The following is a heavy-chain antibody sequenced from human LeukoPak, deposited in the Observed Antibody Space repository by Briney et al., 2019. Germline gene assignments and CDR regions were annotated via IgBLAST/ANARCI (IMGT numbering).Heavy chain of an antibody. CDR1: GGTFSSYA. CDR3: ARGQINYDSSGYYYGYFQH. V-gene: IGHV1-69*05. J-gene: IGHJ1*01. D-gene: IGHD3-22*01. Sequence: SVKVSCKASGGTFSSYAISWVRQAPGQGLEWMGGIIPIFGTANYAQKFQGRVTITTDESTSTASMELSSLRSEDTAVYYCARGQINYDSSGYYYGYFQHWGQGTLVTVSS. CDR2: IIPIFGTA.